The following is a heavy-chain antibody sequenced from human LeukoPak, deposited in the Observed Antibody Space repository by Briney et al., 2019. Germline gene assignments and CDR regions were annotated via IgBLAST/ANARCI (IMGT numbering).Heavy chain of an antibody. CDR2: INPNSGGT. V-gene: IGHV1-2*02. D-gene: IGHD6-25*01. CDR3: ARLAAAASDYYYYYMDV. Sequence: ATSVKVSCKASGYTFTGYYMHWVRQAPGQGLEWMGWINPNSGGTNYAQKFQGRVTMTRDTSISTAYMELSRLRSDDMAVYYCARLAAAASDYYYYYMDVWGKGTTVTVSS. CDR1: GYTFTGYY. J-gene: IGHJ6*03.